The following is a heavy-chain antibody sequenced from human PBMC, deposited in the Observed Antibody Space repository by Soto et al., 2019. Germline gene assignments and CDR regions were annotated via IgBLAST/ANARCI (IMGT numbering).Heavy chain of an antibody. CDR2: IYYSGST. D-gene: IGHD3-3*01. Sequence: QVQLQESGPGLVKPSETLSLTCTVSGGSISSYYWSWIRQPPGKGLEWIGYIYYSGSTNYNPSLKSRVTISVVTSKNQFSLKLSSVTAADTAVYYCARDRRDFWSGYSPVFDYWGQGTLVTVSS. J-gene: IGHJ4*02. CDR1: GGSISSYY. V-gene: IGHV4-59*01. CDR3: ARDRRDFWSGYSPVFDY.